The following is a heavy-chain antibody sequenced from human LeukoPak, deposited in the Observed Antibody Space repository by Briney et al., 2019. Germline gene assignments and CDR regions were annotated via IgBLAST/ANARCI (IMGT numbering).Heavy chain of an antibody. CDR1: GYSFTSYW. CDR2: IDPSDSYT. V-gene: IGHV5-10-1*01. CDR3: AYYDISTGYYTGFDY. Sequence: GESLRISCQGSGYSFTSYWISWVRQMPGKGLEWMGRIDPSDSYTNYSPSFQGHVTISADKSITTAYLQWSSLKASDTALYYCAYYDISTGYYTGFDYWGQGTLVTVSS. J-gene: IGHJ4*02. D-gene: IGHD3-9*01.